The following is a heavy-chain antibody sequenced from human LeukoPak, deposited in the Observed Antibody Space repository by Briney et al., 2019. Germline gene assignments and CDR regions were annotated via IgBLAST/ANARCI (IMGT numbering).Heavy chain of an antibody. CDR3: ASLSIAVAGRVDY. V-gene: IGHV4-59*01. CDR2: IYYSGST. J-gene: IGHJ4*02. D-gene: IGHD6-19*01. CDR1: GGSISSYY. Sequence: PSETLSLTCTVSGGSISSYYWSWTRQPPGKGLEWIGYIYYSGSTNYNPSLKSRVTISVDTSKNQFSLKLSSVTAADTAVYYCASLSIAVAGRVDYWGQGTLVTVSS.